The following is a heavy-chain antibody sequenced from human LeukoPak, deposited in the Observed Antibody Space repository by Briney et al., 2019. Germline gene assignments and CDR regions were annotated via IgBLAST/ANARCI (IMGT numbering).Heavy chain of an antibody. V-gene: IGHV4-39*01. CDR3: ATSGWYLLPGVY. J-gene: IGHJ4*02. CDR2: IYYSGST. Sequence: TSETLSLTCTVSGDSISSTNYYWGWIRQPPGKGLEWIGSIYYSGSTYYNPSLESRVTISVDTSKNQFSLKLSSVTAGDTAVYYCATSGWYLLPGVYWGQGTLVTVSS. CDR1: GDSISSTNYY. D-gene: IGHD6-19*01.